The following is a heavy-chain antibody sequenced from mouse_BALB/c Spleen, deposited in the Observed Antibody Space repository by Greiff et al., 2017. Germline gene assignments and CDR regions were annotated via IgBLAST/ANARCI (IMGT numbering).Heavy chain of an antibody. V-gene: IGHV1S34*01. CDR3: ARSVYYYGSSPWFAY. J-gene: IGHJ3*01. Sequence: LVKTGASVKISCKASGYSFTGYYMHWVKQRHGKGLEWIGYISCYNGATSYNQKFKGKATFTVDTSSSTAYMQFNSLTSEDSAVYYCARSVYYYGSSPWFAYWGQGTLVTVSA. CDR1: GYSFTGYY. CDR2: ISCYNGAT. D-gene: IGHD1-1*01.